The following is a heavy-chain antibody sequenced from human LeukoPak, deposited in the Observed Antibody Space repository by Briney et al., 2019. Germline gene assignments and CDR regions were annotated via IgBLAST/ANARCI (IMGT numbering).Heavy chain of an antibody. V-gene: IGHV3-23*01. CDR3: AKVLGFIAVALNDY. CDR1: GFNFDIYA. Sequence: PGGSLRLSCAASGFNFDIYAMQWVRQAPGKGLEWVSAISGSGGSTYYADSVKGRFTISRDNSKNTLYLQMNSLRAEDTAVYYCAKVLGFIAVALNDYWGQGTLVTVSS. CDR2: ISGSGGST. J-gene: IGHJ4*02. D-gene: IGHD6-19*01.